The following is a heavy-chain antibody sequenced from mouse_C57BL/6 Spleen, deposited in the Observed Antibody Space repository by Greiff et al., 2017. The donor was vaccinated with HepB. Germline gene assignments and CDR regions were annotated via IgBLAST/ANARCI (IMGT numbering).Heavy chain of an antibody. CDR1: GYTFTDYY. CDR2: INPYNGGT. D-gene: IGHD2-1*01. CDR3: ARYGNSAWFAY. J-gene: IGHJ3*01. Sequence: EVKLQESGPVLVKPGASVKMSCKASGYTFTDYYMNWVKQSHGKSLEWIGVINPYNGGTSYNQKFKGKATLTVDKSSSTAYMELNSLTSEDSAVYYCARYGNSAWFAYWGQGTLVTVSA. V-gene: IGHV1-19*01.